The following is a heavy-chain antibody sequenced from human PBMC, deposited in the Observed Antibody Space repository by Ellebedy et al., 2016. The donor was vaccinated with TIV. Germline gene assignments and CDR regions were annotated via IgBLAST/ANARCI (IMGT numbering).Heavy chain of an antibody. D-gene: IGHD2-2*01. V-gene: IGHV1-2*02. CDR2: INPNSGDT. CDR1: GYTFTSYY. CDR3: ARDSTSYNWFDP. Sequence: ASVKVSCKASGYTFTSYYIHWVRQAPGQGLEWMGWINPNSGDTDYAQKFQGRVTMTRDTSISTAYMELSRLRSDDTAVYYCARDSTSYNWFDPWGQGTLVTVSS. J-gene: IGHJ5*02.